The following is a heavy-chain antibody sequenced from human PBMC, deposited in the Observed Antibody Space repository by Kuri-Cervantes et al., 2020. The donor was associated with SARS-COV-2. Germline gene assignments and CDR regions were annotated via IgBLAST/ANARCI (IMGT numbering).Heavy chain of an antibody. CDR1: GESFSGYY. CDR2: VNHRGST. V-gene: IGHV4-34*01. J-gene: IGHJ4*02. D-gene: IGHD4-11*01. CDR3: ARESHDYSNRPTDY. Sequence: SETLSLTCAFYGESFSGYYWNWIRQSPGKGLQWIGEVNHRGSTNYNPSLKSRVTISVDTSSKQFSLKLSSVTAADTAVYYCARESHDYSNRPTDYWGQGTLVTVSS.